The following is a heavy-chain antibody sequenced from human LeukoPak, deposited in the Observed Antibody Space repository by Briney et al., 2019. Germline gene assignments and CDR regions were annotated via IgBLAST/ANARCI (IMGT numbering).Heavy chain of an antibody. D-gene: IGHD6-19*01. Sequence: GESLEISCKASGYRFISYWIGWVRQMPGKGLEWMGIIYPSDSDIRYSPSFQGQVTISADKSISTAYLQWSSLKASDTAMYFCARGSGWYSEYWGQGTLVTVSS. V-gene: IGHV5-51*01. J-gene: IGHJ4*02. CDR1: GYRFISYW. CDR3: ARGSGWYSEY. CDR2: IYPSDSDI.